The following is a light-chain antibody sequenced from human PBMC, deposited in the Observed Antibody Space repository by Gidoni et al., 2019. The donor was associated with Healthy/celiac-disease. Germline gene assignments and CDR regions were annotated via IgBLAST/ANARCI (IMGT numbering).Light chain of an antibody. V-gene: IGKV1-6*01. CDR3: LQDYNYPRT. J-gene: IGKJ2*02. CDR1: QGIRND. CDR2: AAS. Sequence: AIPITQSPSSLSASVGDRVTITCRASQGIRNDLGWYQQKPGKAPKLLIYAASSLQSGVPSRFSGSGSGKDFTLTISSLQPEDFATYYCLQDYNYPRTFGQGTKLEIK.